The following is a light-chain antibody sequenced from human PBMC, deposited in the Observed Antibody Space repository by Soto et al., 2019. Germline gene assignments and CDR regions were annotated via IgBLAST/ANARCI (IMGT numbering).Light chain of an antibody. CDR2: AAS. V-gene: IGKV1-39*01. CDR1: QSISSY. Sequence: EIPVTQSPPSLSAAIGDRVTITCRASQSISSYLTWYQVKPGKAPKLLIYAASSLQSGVPSRFSGSGSGTDFTLSISSLQPEDFAAYYCQQAYSTPLTFGGGTKVDI. J-gene: IGKJ4*01. CDR3: QQAYSTPLT.